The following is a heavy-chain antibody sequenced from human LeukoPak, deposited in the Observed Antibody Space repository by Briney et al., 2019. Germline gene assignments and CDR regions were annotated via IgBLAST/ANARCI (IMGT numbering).Heavy chain of an antibody. CDR2: ISYTGST. J-gene: IGHJ4*02. CDR3: ARENPSGYYNRPIDY. CDR1: GDFISTYY. V-gene: IGHV4-59*01. D-gene: IGHD3-22*01. Sequence: LETLSLTCTVSGDFISTYYWSWIRQPPGKGLEWIGYISYTGSTIYNPSLKSRVTMSVDTSKNQFSLKLSSVTAADTAIYYCARENPSGYYNRPIDYWGQGTLVTVSS.